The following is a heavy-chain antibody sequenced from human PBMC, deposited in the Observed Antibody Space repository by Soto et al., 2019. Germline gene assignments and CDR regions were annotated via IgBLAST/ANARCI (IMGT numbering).Heavy chain of an antibody. CDR1: SGSISSSNW. CDR3: ARGVLELRGPRYFDY. CDR2: IYHSGST. D-gene: IGHD1-7*01. J-gene: IGHJ4*02. V-gene: IGHV4-4*02. Sequence: SETLSLTCAVSSGSISSSNWWSWVRQPPGKGLEWIGEIYHSGSTNYNPSLKSRVTISVDKSKNHFSLKLSSVTAADTAVYYSARGVLELRGPRYFDYWGQGTLVTVSS.